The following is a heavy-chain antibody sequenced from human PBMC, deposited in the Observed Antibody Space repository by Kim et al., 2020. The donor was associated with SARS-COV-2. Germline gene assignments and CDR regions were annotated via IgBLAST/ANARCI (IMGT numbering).Heavy chain of an antibody. D-gene: IGHD2-2*01. V-gene: IGHV4-39*01. J-gene: IGHJ4*02. CDR1: GGSISSSSYY. CDR2: IYYSGST. CDR3: ARHSRQLLWGCYFDY. Sequence: SETLSLTCTVSGGSISSSSYYWGWIRQPPGKGLEWIGSIYYSGSTYYNPSLKSRVTISVDTSKNQFSLKLSSVTAADTAVYYCARHSRQLLWGCYFDYWGQGTLVTVSS.